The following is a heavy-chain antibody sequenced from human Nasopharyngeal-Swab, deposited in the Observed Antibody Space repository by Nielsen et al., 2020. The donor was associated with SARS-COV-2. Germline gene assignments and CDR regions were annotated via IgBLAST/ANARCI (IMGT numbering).Heavy chain of an antibody. CDR3: VRSSSWYYFDY. D-gene: IGHD6-13*01. CDR2: IYYNGNT. CDR1: GDSIAYSTFY. Sequence: GSLRLSCTVSGDSIAYSTFYWGWIRQPPGKGLEWIGNIYYNGNTYQNPSLKSRLTISVDKSKNQFSLQLGSVPAADTAVYYCVRSSSWYYFDYWAQGTQVTVSS. V-gene: IGHV4-39*01. J-gene: IGHJ4*02.